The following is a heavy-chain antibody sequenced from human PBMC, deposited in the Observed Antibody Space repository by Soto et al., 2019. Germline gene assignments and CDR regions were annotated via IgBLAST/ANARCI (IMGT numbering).Heavy chain of an antibody. CDR3: ASLADDRYYYYGMDV. D-gene: IGHD1-1*01. J-gene: IGHJ6*02. CDR1: GFTFSSYS. V-gene: IGHV3-21*01. Sequence: GGSLRLSCAASGFTFSSYSMNWVRQAPGKGLEWVSSISSSSSYIYYADSVKGRFTISRDNAKNSLYLQMNSLRAEDTAVYYCASLADDRYYYYGMDVWGQGTTVTVSS. CDR2: ISSSSSYI.